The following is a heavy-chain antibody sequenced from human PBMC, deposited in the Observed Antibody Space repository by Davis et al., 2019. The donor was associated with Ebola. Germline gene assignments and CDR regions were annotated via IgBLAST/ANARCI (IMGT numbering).Heavy chain of an antibody. CDR3: ASAGYTYGFDY. V-gene: IGHV4-39*07. J-gene: IGHJ4*02. D-gene: IGHD5-18*01. Sequence: MPSETLSLTCTVSGDTIISSSFYWGWIRQSPERGLEWIGSVFWSGNTYYNPSLKSRVIISIDKSKNQFSLNLNSVTAADTAVYYCASAGYTYGFDYWGQGTLVTVSS. CDR1: GDTIISSSFY. CDR2: VFWSGNT.